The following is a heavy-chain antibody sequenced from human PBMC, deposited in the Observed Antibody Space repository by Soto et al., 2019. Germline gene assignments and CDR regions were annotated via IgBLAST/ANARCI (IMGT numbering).Heavy chain of an antibody. D-gene: IGHD4-17*01. Sequence: QVQLVQSGAEVKKPGASVKVSCKASGYTFTSYGISWVRQAPGQGLEWMGWISAYNGNTNYAQKLQGRVTMTTDTSTSTADMELRSLRSDVTAVYYCARGTPHYGDPAWYFDLWGRGTLVTVSS. CDR3: ARGTPHYGDPAWYFDL. V-gene: IGHV1-18*01. CDR1: GYTFTSYG. CDR2: ISAYNGNT. J-gene: IGHJ2*01.